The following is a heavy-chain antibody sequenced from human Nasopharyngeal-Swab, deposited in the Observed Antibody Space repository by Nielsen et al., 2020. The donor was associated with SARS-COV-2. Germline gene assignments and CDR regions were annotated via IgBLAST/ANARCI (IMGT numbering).Heavy chain of an antibody. CDR2: IYYSGST. V-gene: IGHV4-39*01. Sequence: SSNVCGGSISSSSYYWGWIRQPPGKGLEWIGSIYYSGSTYYNPSLKSRVTISVDTSKNQFSLKLSSVTAADTAVYYCATYGYGSYYYYYMDVWGKGTTVTVSS. D-gene: IGHD5-18*01. CDR3: ATYGYGSYYYYYMDV. CDR1: GGSISSSSYY. J-gene: IGHJ6*03.